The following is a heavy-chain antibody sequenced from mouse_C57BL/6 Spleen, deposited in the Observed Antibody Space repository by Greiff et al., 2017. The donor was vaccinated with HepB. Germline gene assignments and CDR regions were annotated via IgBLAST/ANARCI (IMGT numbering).Heavy chain of an antibody. CDR3: ARSYYTKGFDY. CDR1: GYTFTSYW. D-gene: IGHD1-3*01. J-gene: IGHJ2*01. Sequence: QVHVKQPGAELVRPGSSVKLSCKASGYTFTSYWMHWVKQRPIQGLEWIGNIDPSDSETHYNQKFKDKATLTVDKSSSTAYMQLSSLTSEDSAVYYCARSYYTKGFDYWGQGTTLTVSS. V-gene: IGHV1-52*01. CDR2: IDPSDSET.